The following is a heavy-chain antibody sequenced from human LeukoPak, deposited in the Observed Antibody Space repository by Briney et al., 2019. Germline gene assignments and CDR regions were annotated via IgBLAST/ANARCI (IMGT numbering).Heavy chain of an antibody. CDR3: ARDLLAVAATGIGFDD. V-gene: IGHV3-7*01. CDR2: IKQDGSEK. CDR1: GFTFSRNW. Sequence: GGSLRLSCAASGFTFSRNWMNWVRQAPGKGLEWVANIKQDGSEKYYVDSVKGRFTISRDNAKNSLYLQMNSLRAEDTAVYYCARDLLAVAATGIGFDDWGQGTLVTVSS. D-gene: IGHD6-19*01. J-gene: IGHJ4*02.